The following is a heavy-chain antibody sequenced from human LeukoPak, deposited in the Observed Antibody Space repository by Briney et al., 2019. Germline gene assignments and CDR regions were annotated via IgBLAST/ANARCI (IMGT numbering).Heavy chain of an antibody. J-gene: IGHJ5*02. CDR3: ARGYYDFWSGLSWFDP. V-gene: IGHV4-38-2*01. CDR2: IYHSGST. D-gene: IGHD3-3*01. Sequence: SETLSLTCAVSGYSISSGYYWGWIRPPPGKGLEWIGSIYHSGSTYYNPSLKSRVTISVDTSKNQFSLKLSSVTAADTAVYYCARGYYDFWSGLSWFDPWGQGTLVTVSS. CDR1: GYSISSGYY.